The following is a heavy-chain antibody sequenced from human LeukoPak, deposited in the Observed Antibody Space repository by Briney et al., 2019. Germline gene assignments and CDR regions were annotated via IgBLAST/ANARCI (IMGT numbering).Heavy chain of an antibody. CDR3: AREIDYDSTAYVY. D-gene: IGHD3-22*01. V-gene: IGHV4-39*07. CDR1: GVSISSSPYH. CDR2: IYYSGSS. Sequence: PSETLSLTCSVSGVSISSSPYHWGWIRQPPGKGLEWIGSIYYSGSSYSNPSLQSRVTMSIDTAKNQFSLKLSSVTAAEPAVYYCAREIDYDSTAYVYWGRGALVTASS. J-gene: IGHJ4*02.